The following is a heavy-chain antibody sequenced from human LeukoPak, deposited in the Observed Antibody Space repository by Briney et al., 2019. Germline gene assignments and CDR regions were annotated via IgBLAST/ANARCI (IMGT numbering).Heavy chain of an antibody. J-gene: IGHJ5*02. Sequence: SETLSLTCAVYGGSLSGYYWSWIRQPPGKGLEWIGEINHSGSTNYNPSLKSRVTISVDTSKNQFSLKLSSVTAADTAVYYCARQGVGERWFDPWGQGTLVTVSS. V-gene: IGHV4-34*01. D-gene: IGHD1-26*01. CDR1: GGSLSGYY. CDR3: ARQGVGERWFDP. CDR2: INHSGST.